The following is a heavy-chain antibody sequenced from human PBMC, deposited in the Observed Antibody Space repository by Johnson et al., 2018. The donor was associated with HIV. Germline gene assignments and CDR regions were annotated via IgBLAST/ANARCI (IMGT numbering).Heavy chain of an antibody. CDR1: GFTFSNAW. J-gene: IGHJ3*01. CDR3: TTVGLWIGSAAFDF. D-gene: IGHD2-2*03. CDR2: VKSKTDDGTT. Sequence: VQLVESGGGLVKPGGSLRLSCAASGFTFSNAWMNWVRQAPGKGLEWVGRVKSKTDDGTTDYAAPVQGRFTISRDDSKDTLYLQMNSLKTEDTAVYYCTTVGLWIGSAAFDFWGQGTMVTVSS. V-gene: IGHV3-15*01.